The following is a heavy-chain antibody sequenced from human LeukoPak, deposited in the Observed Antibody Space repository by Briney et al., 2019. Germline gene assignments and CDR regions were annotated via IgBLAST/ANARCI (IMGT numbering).Heavy chain of an antibody. CDR2: INPNSGVA. Sequence: ASVKVSCKASGYTFTAYSLHWVRRAPEQGLEWMGWINPNSGVANYAQKFQGRVIMTRDTSISTAYMELSRLGSDDTAVYYCARVFSTSTSSLDYWGQGTLVTVSS. CDR1: GYTFTAYS. J-gene: IGHJ4*02. V-gene: IGHV1-2*02. CDR3: ARVFSTSTSSLDY. D-gene: IGHD2-2*01.